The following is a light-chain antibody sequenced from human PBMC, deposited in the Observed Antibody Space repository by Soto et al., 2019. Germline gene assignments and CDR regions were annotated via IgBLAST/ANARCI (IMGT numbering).Light chain of an antibody. CDR3: QHQYI. V-gene: IGKV3-20*01. J-gene: IGKJ2*01. CDR1: QSVSSSY. CDR2: GTS. Sequence: EIVLTQSPGTLSLSPGERATLSCWASQSVSSSYLAWYQQKPGQAPRLLNYGTSSRATGIPDRFSGSGSGTDFTLTISRLEAEDFEVYHCQHQYIFGQGTKLEIK.